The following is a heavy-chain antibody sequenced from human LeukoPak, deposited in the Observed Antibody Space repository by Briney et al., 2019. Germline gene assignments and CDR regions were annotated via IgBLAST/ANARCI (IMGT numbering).Heavy chain of an antibody. V-gene: IGHV4-30-2*01. CDR1: GGSISSGGYS. J-gene: IGHJ4*02. Sequence: SETLSLTCAVSGGSISSGGYSWSWIRQPPGKGLEWIGYIYHSGSTYYNPSLKSRVTISVDRSKNQFSLKLSSVTAADTAVYYCAGAAPYNYDSSGYFSAPFDYWGQGTLVTVSS. CDR2: IYHSGST. CDR3: AGAAPYNYDSSGYFSAPFDY. D-gene: IGHD3-22*01.